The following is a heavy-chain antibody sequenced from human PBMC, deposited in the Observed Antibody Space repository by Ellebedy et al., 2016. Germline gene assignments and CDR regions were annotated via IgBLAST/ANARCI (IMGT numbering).Heavy chain of an antibody. CDR3: ARDGQVGGMTNY. CDR1: GFTVSSNY. CDR2: IYSGGST. J-gene: IGHJ4*02. D-gene: IGHD6-19*01. Sequence: GGSLRLSXAASGFTVSSNYMSWVRQAPGKGLEWVSVIYSGGSTYYADSVKGRFTSSRDNSKNTLYLQMNSLRAEDTAVYYCARDGQVGGMTNYWGQGTLVTVSS. V-gene: IGHV3-66*01.